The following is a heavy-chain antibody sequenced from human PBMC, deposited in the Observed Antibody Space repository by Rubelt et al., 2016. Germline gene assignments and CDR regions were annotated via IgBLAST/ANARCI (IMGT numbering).Heavy chain of an antibody. D-gene: IGHD6-13*01. CDR3: ARVGYSSSWYVPY. Sequence: QLQLQESGPGLVKPSETLSLTCTVSGGSISSSSYYWGWIRQPPGTGLEWIGSIYYSGSTYYNPSLRSRVTISVATSKNQFSLRRGFVTAGDTAVYYCARVGYSSSWYVPYWGQGTLVTVSS. CDR1: GGSISSSSYY. J-gene: IGHJ4*02. V-gene: IGHV4-39*07. CDR2: IYYSGST.